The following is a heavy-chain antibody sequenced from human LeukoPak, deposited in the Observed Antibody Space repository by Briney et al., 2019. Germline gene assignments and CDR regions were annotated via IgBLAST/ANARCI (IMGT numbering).Heavy chain of an antibody. J-gene: IGHJ3*02. V-gene: IGHV1-2*02. CDR1: GYTFTGYY. Sequence: ASVKVSCKASGYTFTGYYMHWVRQAPGQGLEWMGWINPKTGDTYYAQKFQGRVTMTRDTSISTAYMELTRLTSDDTAVFYCARGRTYFDWKDAFDIWGQGTKVTVSS. D-gene: IGHD3-9*01. CDR2: INPKTGDT. CDR3: ARGRTYFDWKDAFDI.